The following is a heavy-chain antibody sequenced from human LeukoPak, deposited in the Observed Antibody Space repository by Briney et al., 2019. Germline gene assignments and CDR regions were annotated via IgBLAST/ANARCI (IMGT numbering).Heavy chain of an antibody. Sequence: GASVKVSCKASGYTFTGYYMHWVRQAPGQGLEWMGWINPNSGGTNYAQKFQGRVTMTRDTSISTAYMELSRLRSEDTAVYYCARAARYCSAGTCYSLDYWGQGTVVTVSS. J-gene: IGHJ4*02. CDR1: GYTFTGYY. CDR3: ARAARYCSAGTCYSLDY. D-gene: IGHD2-15*01. CDR2: INPNSGGT. V-gene: IGHV1-2*02.